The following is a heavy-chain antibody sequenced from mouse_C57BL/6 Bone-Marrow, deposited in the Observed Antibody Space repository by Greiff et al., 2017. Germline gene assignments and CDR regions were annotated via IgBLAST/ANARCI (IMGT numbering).Heavy chain of an antibody. Sequence: QVQLQQSGPGLVAPSQSLSITCTVSGFSLTSYAISWVRQPPGKGLEWLGVIWTGGGTTYNSALQSSLSISKDNSKSQVFLKMHSLQTDDTARYDWARSYGSTYYFDDWGQGTTLTVSS. V-gene: IGHV2-9-1*01. D-gene: IGHD1-1*01. CDR1: GFSLTSYA. CDR2: IWTGGGT. J-gene: IGHJ2*01. CDR3: ARSYGSTYYFDD.